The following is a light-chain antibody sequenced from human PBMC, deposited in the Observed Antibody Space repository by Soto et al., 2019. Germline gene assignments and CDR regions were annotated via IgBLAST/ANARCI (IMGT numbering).Light chain of an antibody. CDR3: KQYASSPIT. CDR1: QSVSSSY. Sequence: EIVLTQSPGTLSLSPGERATLSCRASQSVSSSYLAWYQQKPGQAPRLLIYGASSRATGIPDRFSGSGSGTDFTLTIRRLEPEDFAVYYCKQYASSPITFGQGTRLEIK. CDR2: GAS. V-gene: IGKV3-20*01. J-gene: IGKJ5*01.